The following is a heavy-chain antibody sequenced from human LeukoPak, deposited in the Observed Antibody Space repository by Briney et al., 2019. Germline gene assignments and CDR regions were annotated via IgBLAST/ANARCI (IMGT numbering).Heavy chain of an antibody. Sequence: AETLSLTCTVSGGSISSSSYYWGWIRQPPGKGLEWIGSIYYSGSTYYNPSLKSRVTISVDTSKNQLSLRLSSVTAADTAVYYCARHSSYSSGVGWFDPWGQGTLVTVSS. D-gene: IGHD6-19*01. CDR2: IYYSGST. CDR3: ARHSSYSSGVGWFDP. CDR1: GGSISSSSYY. J-gene: IGHJ5*02. V-gene: IGHV4-39*01.